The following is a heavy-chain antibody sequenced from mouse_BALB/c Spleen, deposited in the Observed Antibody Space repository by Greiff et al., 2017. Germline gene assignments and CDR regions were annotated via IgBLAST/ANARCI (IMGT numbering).Heavy chain of an antibody. CDR3: TRWDGSSYGYAMDY. D-gene: IGHD1-1*01. J-gene: IGHJ4*01. CDR1: GYTFTSYW. V-gene: IGHV1-5*01. CDR2: IYPGNSDT. Sequence: VQLQQSGTVLARPGASVSMSCKASGYTFTSYWMHWVKQRPGQGLEWIGAIYPGNSDTSYNQKFTGKAKLTAVTSTSTAYMELSSLTDEDSAVYYCTRWDGSSYGYAMDYWGQGTSVTVSS.